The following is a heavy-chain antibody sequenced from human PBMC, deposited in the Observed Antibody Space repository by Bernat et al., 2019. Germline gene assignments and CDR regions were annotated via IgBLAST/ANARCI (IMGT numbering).Heavy chain of an antibody. Sequence: EVQLVESGGGLVKPGGSLRLSCAASGFTFSSYSMKWVRQAPGKGLEWVSFISSSSDYIYYADSVKGRFTISRDNAKKSLYLQMNSLRAEDTAVYYCVRVGSRYSYGYWGQGTLVTVSS. D-gene: IGHD5-18*01. CDR1: GFTFSSYS. V-gene: IGHV3-21*01. CDR2: ISSSSDYI. J-gene: IGHJ4*02. CDR3: VRVGSRYSYGY.